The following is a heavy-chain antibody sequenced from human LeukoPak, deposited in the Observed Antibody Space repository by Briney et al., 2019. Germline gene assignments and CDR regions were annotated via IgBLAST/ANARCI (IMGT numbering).Heavy chain of an antibody. CDR1: GFTFSSYS. J-gene: IGHJ6*02. Sequence: GGSLRLSCAASGFTFSSYSMNGVRQAPGKGLEWVSSISSSSSYIYYADSVKGRFTISRDNAKNSLYLQMNSLRAEDTAVYYCARVVVVAAKGYGMDVWGQGTTVTVSS. CDR3: ARVVVVAAKGYGMDV. V-gene: IGHV3-21*01. D-gene: IGHD2-15*01. CDR2: ISSSSSYI.